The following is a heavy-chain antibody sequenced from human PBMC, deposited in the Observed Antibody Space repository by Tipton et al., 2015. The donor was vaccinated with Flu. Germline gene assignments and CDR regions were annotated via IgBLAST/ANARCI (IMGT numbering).Heavy chain of an antibody. Sequence: TLSLTCAVSGYSISSGYYWGWIRQPPGKGLEWIGSIYHSGSTYYNTSLKRRVTMSVDTSGNQFSLELSSVTAADTAIYYCARVSPRRITSIQAVMLPEGYFDHWGQGALVTVSS. CDR2: IYHSGST. J-gene: IGHJ4*02. CDR3: ARVSPRRITSIQAVMLPEGYFDH. CDR1: GYSISSGYY. D-gene: IGHD3-16*01. V-gene: IGHV4-38-2*01.